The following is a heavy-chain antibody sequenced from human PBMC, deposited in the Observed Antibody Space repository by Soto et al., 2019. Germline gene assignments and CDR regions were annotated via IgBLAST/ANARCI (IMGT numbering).Heavy chain of an antibody. V-gene: IGHV1-2*02. J-gene: IGHJ4*02. D-gene: IGHD3-22*01. CDR1: GYTCTGYY. Sequence: ASVKVSCKASGYTCTGYYMHWVRQAPGQVLEWMGWINPNSGGTNYEQKFQGRVTMTRDTSISTAYMELSRLRSDDTAVYYCARGLDYYDSSGYFTTYYFDFWGQGALVTVSS. CDR3: ARGLDYYDSSGYFTTYYFDF. CDR2: INPNSGGT.